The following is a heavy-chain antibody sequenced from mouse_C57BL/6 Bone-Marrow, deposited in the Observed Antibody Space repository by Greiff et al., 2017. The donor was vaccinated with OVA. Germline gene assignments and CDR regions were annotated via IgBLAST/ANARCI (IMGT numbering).Heavy chain of an antibody. Sequence: EVKVVDSGEGLVKPGGSLKLSCAASGFTFSSYAMSWVRQTPEKRLEWVAYISSGGDYIYYADTVKGRFTISRDNARNTLYLQMSSLKSEDTAMYYCTRDRDYSNYGLFAYWGQGTLVTVSA. CDR3: TRDRDYSNYGLFAY. D-gene: IGHD2-5*01. CDR1: GFTFSSYA. CDR2: ISSGGDYI. V-gene: IGHV5-9-1*02. J-gene: IGHJ3*01.